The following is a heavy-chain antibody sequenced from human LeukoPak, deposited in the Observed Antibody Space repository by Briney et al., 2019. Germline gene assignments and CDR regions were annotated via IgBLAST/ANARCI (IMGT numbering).Heavy chain of an antibody. CDR3: ARGLRDGYNYPFGY. CDR1: GXTFTSYA. J-gene: IGHJ4*02. V-gene: IGHV3-23*01. D-gene: IGHD5-24*01. Sequence: GGSLRLSCAASGXTFTSYAMTWVRQAPGMGLEWVSSISDSGGSTYYAASVKGRFTISRDNSKNTLYVQLNSLGAEDTAVYYCARGLRDGYNYPFGYWGQGTLVTVSS. CDR2: ISDSGGST.